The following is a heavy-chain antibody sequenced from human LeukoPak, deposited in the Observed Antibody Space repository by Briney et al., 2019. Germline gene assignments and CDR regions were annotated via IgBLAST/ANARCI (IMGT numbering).Heavy chain of an antibody. Sequence: ASVKVSCKASGYTFTSYTIHWVRQAPGQRLEWMGWINAGNGNTKYSQEFQDRVTITRDTSASTAYMELSSLRSEDMAVYYCARARYETRIWPKSRYDYYHYMDVWGKGTTVTISS. V-gene: IGHV1-3*03. J-gene: IGHJ6*03. CDR2: INAGNGNT. D-gene: IGHD3-3*01. CDR1: GYTFTSYT. CDR3: ARARYETRIWPKSRYDYYHYMDV.